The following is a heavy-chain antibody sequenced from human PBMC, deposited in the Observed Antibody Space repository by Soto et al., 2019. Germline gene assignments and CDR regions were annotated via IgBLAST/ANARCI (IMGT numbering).Heavy chain of an antibody. D-gene: IGHD4-4*01. J-gene: IGHJ6*02. CDR1: GFTFSNYD. V-gene: IGHV3-13*05. CDR2: ISAAGDP. CDR3: ARTYRDFYGLDV. Sequence: EVQLVESGGGLVQPGGSLRLSCAASGFTFSNYDMHWVRQGTGKGLEWVSGISAAGDPDYADSVEGRFTISRENAQNSFFLQMNSLRVGDTAVYYCARTYRDFYGLDVWGQGTTVIVSS.